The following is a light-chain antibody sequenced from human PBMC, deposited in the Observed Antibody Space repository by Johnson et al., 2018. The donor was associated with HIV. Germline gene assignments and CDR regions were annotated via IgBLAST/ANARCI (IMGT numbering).Light chain of an antibody. CDR3: GTWDSGLSAGGV. V-gene: IGLV1-51*02. CDR1: NSNIGNNY. J-gene: IGLJ1*01. CDR2: ENN. Sequence: QSVLTQPPSVSAAPGQKVTISCSGSNSNIGNNYVSWYQQLPGTAPKLLIYENNKRPSGIPDRFSGSKSGTSATLGITGLQTGDEADYYCGTWDSGLSAGGVFGTGTKVTVL.